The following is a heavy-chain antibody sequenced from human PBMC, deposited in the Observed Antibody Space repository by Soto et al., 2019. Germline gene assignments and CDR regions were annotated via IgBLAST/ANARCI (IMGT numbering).Heavy chain of an antibody. CDR3: ARDSIYDSSGYSGYYFDY. CDR2: ISYDGSNK. V-gene: IGHV3-30-3*01. J-gene: IGHJ4*02. Sequence: GGSLRLSCAASGFTFSSYAMHWVRQAPGKGLEWVAVISYDGSNKYYADSVKGRFTISRDNSKNTLYLQMNSLRAEDTAVYYCARDSIYDSSGYSGYYFDYWGQGTLVTVSS. CDR1: GFTFSSYA. D-gene: IGHD3-22*01.